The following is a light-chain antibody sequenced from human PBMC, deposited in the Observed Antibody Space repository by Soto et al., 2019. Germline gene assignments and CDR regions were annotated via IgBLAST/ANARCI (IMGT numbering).Light chain of an antibody. CDR3: CSYAGSSTPVV. CDR2: GGS. Sequence: QSALTQSDSVSWSPGQSSTISCTGTSSDVGLYNLVSWFQQHPGKAPKHMMYGGSKRPPGVANRFSGSKSGNTASLTISGLQAEDEADYYCCSYAGSSTPVVFGGGTKLTVL. V-gene: IGLV2-23*01. CDR1: SSDVGLYNL. J-gene: IGLJ2*01.